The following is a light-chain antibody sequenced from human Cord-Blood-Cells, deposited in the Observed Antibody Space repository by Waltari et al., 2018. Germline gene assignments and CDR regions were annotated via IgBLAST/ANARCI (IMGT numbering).Light chain of an antibody. CDR3: QQYNNWPPLT. J-gene: IGKJ4*01. CDR2: GAS. Sequence: DIVMKQSPATLSVSPGDRATLSCRASQSVSSNLAWYPQKPGQAPRLLIYGASTRATGIPARFSGSGSGTEFTLTISSLQSEDFAVYYCQQYNNWPPLTFGGGTKVEIK. CDR1: QSVSSN. V-gene: IGKV3-15*01.